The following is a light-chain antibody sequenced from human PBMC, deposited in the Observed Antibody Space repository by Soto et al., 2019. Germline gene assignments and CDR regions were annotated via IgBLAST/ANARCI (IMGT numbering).Light chain of an antibody. Sequence: DVQMTQSPSSLSASVGDTVTITCRASQSINNYLNWYEQKPGEAPKLLMYSASTLQSGVPSRFSGSETGTDFTLAITRLQPEDFAVYYCQQGYSSPLTFGGGTKGES. CDR1: QSINNY. CDR2: SAS. V-gene: IGKV1-39*01. J-gene: IGKJ4*01. CDR3: QQGYSSPLT.